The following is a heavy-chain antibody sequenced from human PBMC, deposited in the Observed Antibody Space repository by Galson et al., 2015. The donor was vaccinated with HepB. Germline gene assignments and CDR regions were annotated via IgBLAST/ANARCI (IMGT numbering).Heavy chain of an antibody. CDR3: ARDGSGRYSLEY. CDR2: INPHSGDT. D-gene: IGHD1-26*01. CDR1: GYTFSGYY. J-gene: IGHJ4*02. Sequence: QSGAEVKKPGASVKVSCKASGYTFSGYYMHWVRQAPGQGLEWMGWINPHSGDTNSAQKFQGWVTMTRDTSISTAYMELRRLRSGDTAVYYCARDGSGRYSLEYWGQGTLVTVSS. V-gene: IGHV1-2*04.